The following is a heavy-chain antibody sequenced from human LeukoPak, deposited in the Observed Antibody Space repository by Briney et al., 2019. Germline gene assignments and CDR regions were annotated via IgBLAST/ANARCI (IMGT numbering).Heavy chain of an antibody. CDR3: ARMKVYSGYDFFGY. Sequence: ASVKVSCKASGYTFTGYYIHWVRQAPGQGLEWMGWINPNSGGTNYAQKFQGRVTMTRDTSISTAYMELSRLRSDDTAVYYCARMKVYSGYDFFGYWGQGTLVTVSS. CDR1: GYTFTGYY. V-gene: IGHV1-2*02. D-gene: IGHD5-12*01. J-gene: IGHJ4*02. CDR2: INPNSGGT.